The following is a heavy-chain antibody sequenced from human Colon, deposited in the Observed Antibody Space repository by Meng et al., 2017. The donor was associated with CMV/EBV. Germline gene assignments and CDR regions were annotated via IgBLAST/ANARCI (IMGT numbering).Heavy chain of an antibody. V-gene: IGHV1-18*01. CDR3: ARDSTQWLRVAHAAFDV. Sequence: ASVKVSCKASGYTFSSYGSSWVRQAPGQGLEWMGWISAHNGNTNYAQKFQDRVSMTTDTSTNTVYMELRSLRSDDTAVYYCARDSTQWLRVAHAAFDVWGQGATVTVSS. CDR1: GYTFSSYG. J-gene: IGHJ6*02. D-gene: IGHD5-12*01. CDR2: ISAHNGNT.